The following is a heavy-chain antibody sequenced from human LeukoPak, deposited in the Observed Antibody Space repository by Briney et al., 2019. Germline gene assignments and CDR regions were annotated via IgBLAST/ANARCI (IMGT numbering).Heavy chain of an antibody. V-gene: IGHV3-23*01. CDR2: ISDSGRSI. CDR1: GFTFSSYA. CDR3: ARDGPTTVHYYDSSSGFDY. Sequence: PGGSLRLSCVASGFTFSSYAVSWVRQAPGKGLDWVSAISDSGRSIYYADSVKGRFTISRDNSKNTLYLQMNSLRAEDTAVYYCARDGPTTVHYYDSSSGFDYWGQGTLVTVSS. J-gene: IGHJ4*02. D-gene: IGHD3-22*01.